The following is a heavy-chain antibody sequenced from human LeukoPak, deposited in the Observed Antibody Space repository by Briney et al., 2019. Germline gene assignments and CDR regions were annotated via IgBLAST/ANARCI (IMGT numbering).Heavy chain of an antibody. Sequence: GGSLRLSCADSGFSVSSNYLSWVRQAPGKGLEWVSTIYSGGSTYYADSVTGRFTISRDNSKNTLYLQMNSLRAEDTAVYYCARDGAVLTGYYDYWGQGTLVTVSS. CDR3: ARDGAVLTGYYDY. V-gene: IGHV3-66*01. J-gene: IGHJ4*02. CDR1: GFSVSSNY. CDR2: IYSGGST. D-gene: IGHD3-9*01.